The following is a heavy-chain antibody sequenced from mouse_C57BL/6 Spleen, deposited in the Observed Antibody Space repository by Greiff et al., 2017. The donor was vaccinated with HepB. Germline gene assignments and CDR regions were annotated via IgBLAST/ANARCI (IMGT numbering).Heavy chain of an antibody. CDR2: IHPNSGST. CDR1: GYTFTSYW. CDR3: ARAYDYDGGPSWFAY. D-gene: IGHD2-4*01. Sequence: QVQLQQPGAELVKPGASVKLSCKASGYTFTSYWMHWVKQRPGQGLEWIGMIHPNSGSTNYNEKFKSKATLTVDKSSSTAYMQLSSLTSEDSAVYYCARAYDYDGGPSWFAYWGQGTLVTVSA. V-gene: IGHV1-64*01. J-gene: IGHJ3*01.